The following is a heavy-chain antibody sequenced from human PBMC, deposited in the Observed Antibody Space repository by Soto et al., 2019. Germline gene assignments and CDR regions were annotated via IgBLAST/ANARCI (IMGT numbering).Heavy chain of an antibody. D-gene: IGHD6-19*01. CDR2: INPNSGGT. Sequence: ASVKVSGKASGYTFTGYYMHWVRQAPGQGLEWMGWINPNSGGTNYAQKFQGRVTMTRDTSISTAYMELSRLRSDDTAVYYCARSEESLVRGGFDPWGQGTLVTVSS. V-gene: IGHV1-2*02. CDR1: GYTFTGYY. J-gene: IGHJ5*02. CDR3: ARSEESLVRGGFDP.